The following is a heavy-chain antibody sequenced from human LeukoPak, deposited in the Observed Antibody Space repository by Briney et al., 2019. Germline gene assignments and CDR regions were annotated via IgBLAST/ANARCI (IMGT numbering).Heavy chain of an antibody. CDR2: INPKNAGT. D-gene: IGHD6-13*01. CDR3: ARTLYIAAAPGGFDY. Sequence: ASVKVSCKASGYTFTGYYMHWVRQAPGQGLEWMGWINPKNAGTNYAQKFQGRVTMTRDTSTGTAYMELSGLRSDDSAVYYCARTLYIAAAPGGFDYWGQGTLVAVSS. J-gene: IGHJ4*02. V-gene: IGHV1-2*02. CDR1: GYTFTGYY.